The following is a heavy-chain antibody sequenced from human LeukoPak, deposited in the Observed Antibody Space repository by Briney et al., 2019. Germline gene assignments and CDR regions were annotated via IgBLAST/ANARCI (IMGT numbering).Heavy chain of an antibody. J-gene: IGHJ4*02. Sequence: SETLSLTCTVSGGSINSRNNYWGWIRQPPGKGLEWIAIISDTGTTYYSPSLKSRLTISVDTSKNQFSLTLSSVTAADTAVYYCTRRNYPYYFDYWGQGTLVTVSS. D-gene: IGHD1-7*01. V-gene: IGHV4-39*01. CDR2: ISDTGTT. CDR1: GGSINSRNNY. CDR3: TRRNYPYYFDY.